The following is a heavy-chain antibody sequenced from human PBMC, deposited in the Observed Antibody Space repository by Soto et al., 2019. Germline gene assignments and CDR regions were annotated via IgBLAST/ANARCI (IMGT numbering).Heavy chain of an antibody. V-gene: IGHV4-39*01. Sequence: QLXLQESGPGLVKPSETLSLTCTVSGGSISSSSYKWGWIRQPPGKSLEWIGNIFYSGSTYYNPSLKGRVTLSVDTSKNQCSLTRGSVAAADTAVYYCARYAAVAGILDYWGQGTLVTVSS. J-gene: IGHJ4*02. CDR3: ARYAAVAGILDY. CDR1: GGSISSSSYK. D-gene: IGHD6-19*01. CDR2: IFYSGST.